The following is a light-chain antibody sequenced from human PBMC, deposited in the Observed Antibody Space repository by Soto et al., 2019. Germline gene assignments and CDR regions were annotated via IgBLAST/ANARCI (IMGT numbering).Light chain of an antibody. CDR3: SSYTSSSTLWG. CDR1: SSDVGGYNY. V-gene: IGLV2-14*01. Sequence: QSALTQPASVSGSPGQSITISCTGTSSDVGGYNYVSWYQQHPGKAPKLMIYDVSNRPSGVSNRFSGSKSGNTASLTISGLQAEDEADYYCSSYTSSSTLWGFGTGTKLTVL. CDR2: DVS. J-gene: IGLJ1*01.